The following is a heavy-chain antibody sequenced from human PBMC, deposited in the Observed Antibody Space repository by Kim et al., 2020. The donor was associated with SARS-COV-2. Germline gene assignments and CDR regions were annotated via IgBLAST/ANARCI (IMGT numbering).Heavy chain of an antibody. V-gene: IGHV4-38-2*02. D-gene: IGHD3-22*01. Sequence: SETLSLICTVSGYSISSGYYWGWIRQPPGKGLEWIGSIYHSGSTYYNPSLKSRVTISVDTSKNQFSLKLSSVTAADTAVYYCARDWGGFDSSGYYYEVGDYWGQGTLGTVSS. CDR2: IYHSGST. CDR1: GYSISSGYY. J-gene: IGHJ4*02. CDR3: ARDWGGFDSSGYYYEVGDY.